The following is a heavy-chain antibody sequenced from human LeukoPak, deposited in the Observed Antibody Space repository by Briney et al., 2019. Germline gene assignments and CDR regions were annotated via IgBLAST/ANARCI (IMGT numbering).Heavy chain of an antibody. Sequence: GGSLRLSCTVSGFTVSSNSMSWVRQAPGKGLEWVSAISGSGGSTYYADSVKGRFTISRDNSKNTLYLQMNSLRAEDTAVYYCAKPAMVASYFDYWGQGTLVTVSS. D-gene: IGHD2-15*01. V-gene: IGHV3-23*01. CDR3: AKPAMVASYFDY. J-gene: IGHJ4*02. CDR2: ISGSGGST. CDR1: GFTVSSNS.